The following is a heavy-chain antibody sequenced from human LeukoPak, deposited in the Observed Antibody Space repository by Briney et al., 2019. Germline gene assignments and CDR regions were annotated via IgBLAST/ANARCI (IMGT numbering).Heavy chain of an antibody. CDR2: IYYSGST. Sequence: SETLSLTCTVSGGSISSYYWSWIRQPPGKGLEWIGYIYYSGSTNYNPSLKSRVTISVDTSKNQFSLKLSSVTAADTAVYYCARAVTGTTYYYNYMDVWGKGTTVTVSS. V-gene: IGHV4-59*01. CDR1: GGSISSYY. J-gene: IGHJ6*03. D-gene: IGHD1-7*01. CDR3: ARAVTGTTYYYNYMDV.